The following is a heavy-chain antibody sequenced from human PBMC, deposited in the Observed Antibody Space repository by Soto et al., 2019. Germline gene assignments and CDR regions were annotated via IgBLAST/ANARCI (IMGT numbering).Heavy chain of an antibody. CDR1: GGSISSGGYY. V-gene: IGHV4-31*03. J-gene: IGHJ6*02. Sequence: SETLSLTCTVSGGSISSGGYYWSWIRQHPGKGLEWIGYIYYSGSTYYNPSLKSRVTISVDTSKNQFSLKLSSVTAADTAVYYCARNYYGSGSYYNPYYYYGMDVWGQGTTVTVSS. D-gene: IGHD3-10*01. CDR2: IYYSGST. CDR3: ARNYYGSGSYYNPYYYYGMDV.